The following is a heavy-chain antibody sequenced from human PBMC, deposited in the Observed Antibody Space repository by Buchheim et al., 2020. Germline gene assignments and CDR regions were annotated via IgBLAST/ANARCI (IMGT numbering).Heavy chain of an antibody. CDR1: GFTFSSYA. V-gene: IGHV3-23*01. J-gene: IGHJ6*02. CDR3: GKEIVSGWIMDV. CDR2: ISGSGDRT. Sequence: EVQLLESGGGLVQPGGSLRLSCAASGFTFSSYAMNWVRQAPGKGLEWVSVISGSGDRTYYANSVKGRFTISRDNFKNTLYLQMNNMRAEDDAVYYSGKEIVSGWIMDVWGQGTT. D-gene: IGHD6-19*01.